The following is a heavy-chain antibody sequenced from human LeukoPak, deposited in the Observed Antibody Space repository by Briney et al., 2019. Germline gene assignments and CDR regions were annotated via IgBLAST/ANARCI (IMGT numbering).Heavy chain of an antibody. V-gene: IGHV1-69*13. J-gene: IGHJ6*03. CDR1: GGTFSSYA. D-gene: IGHD2-2*01. Sequence: ASVKVSCKASGGTFSSYAISWVRQAPGQGLEWMGGIIPIFGTANYAQKFQGRVTITADESTSTAYMELSSLRSEDTAVYYCARIVVVPAATPYYYYYMDVWGKGTTVTVSS. CDR2: IIPIFGTA. CDR3: ARIVVVPAATPYYYYYMDV.